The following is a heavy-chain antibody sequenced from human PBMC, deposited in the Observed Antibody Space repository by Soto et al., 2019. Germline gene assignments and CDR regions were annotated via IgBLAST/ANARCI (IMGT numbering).Heavy chain of an antibody. CDR2: IWYDGSNK. Sequence: QVQLVESGGGVVQPGRSLRLSCAASGFTFSSYAMHWVRQAPGKGLEWVAVIWYDGSNKYYADSVKGRFTISRDNSKNTLYLQMNSLRAEDTAVYYCARDLIGVVSQLLYYYYGMDVWGQGTTVTVSS. CDR3: ARDLIGVVSQLLYYYYGMDV. CDR1: GFTFSSYA. V-gene: IGHV3-33*08. J-gene: IGHJ6*02. D-gene: IGHD3-3*01.